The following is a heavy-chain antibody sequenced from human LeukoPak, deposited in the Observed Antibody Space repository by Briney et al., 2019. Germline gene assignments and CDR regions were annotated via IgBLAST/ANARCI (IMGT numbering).Heavy chain of an antibody. CDR3: ARDPGIAVAGTGMPVDY. J-gene: IGHJ4*02. D-gene: IGHD6-19*01. CDR1: GGTFSSYA. Sequence: ASVKVSCKASGGTFSSYAISWVRQAPGQGREWMGWISAYNGNTNYAQKLQGRVTMTTDTSTSTAYMELRSLRSDDTAVYYCARDPGIAVAGTGMPVDYWGQGTLVTVSS. V-gene: IGHV1-18*01. CDR2: ISAYNGNT.